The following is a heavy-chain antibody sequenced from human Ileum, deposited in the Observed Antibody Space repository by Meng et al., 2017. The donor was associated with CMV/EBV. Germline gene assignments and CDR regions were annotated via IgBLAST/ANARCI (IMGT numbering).Heavy chain of an antibody. D-gene: IGHD2-21*02. Sequence: QRQLPEPGPGLVKPSGTLSLTCTVSGASISRSTYYWGWIRQPPGKGLEWIGSIYYSGGTYYNPSLKSRVTISVDTSKNQFSLKLNSVTAADTAVYYCASGDSLHAVDFWGQGTLVTVSS. CDR3: ASGDSLHAVDF. J-gene: IGHJ4*02. CDR2: IYYSGGT. CDR1: GASISRSTYY. V-gene: IGHV4-39*07.